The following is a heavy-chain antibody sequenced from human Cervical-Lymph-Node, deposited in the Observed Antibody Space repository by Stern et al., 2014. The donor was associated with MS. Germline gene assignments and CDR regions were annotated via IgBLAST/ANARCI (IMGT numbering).Heavy chain of an antibody. CDR1: GYSFANFW. D-gene: IGHD3-16*01. J-gene: IGHJ4*02. CDR3: ARRGLGYDGADH. V-gene: IGHV5-51*03. CDR2: IYPGDSDT. Sequence: VQLVESGAEVRKPGESLKISCKASGYSFANFWIGWVRQVPGQGLEWMGIIYPGDSDTRDSPSFEGQVTLSADESISTAYLQWSSLKASDTGIYYCARRGLGYDGADHWGQGALVTVSS.